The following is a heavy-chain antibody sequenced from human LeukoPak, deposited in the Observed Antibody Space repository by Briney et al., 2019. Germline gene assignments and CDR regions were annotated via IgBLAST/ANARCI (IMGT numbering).Heavy chain of an antibody. CDR1: GFTFSSYG. CDR2: IRYDGSDK. Sequence: GSLSLSCATSGFTFSSYGMHWVRQAPGKRLEWVAFIRYDGSDKYYADSVKGRFTISRDNSKNTLYLQMNSLRDEDTAVYYCARESESYDSTGSTFDHWGQGTLVTVSS. CDR3: ARESESYDSTGSTFDH. V-gene: IGHV3-30*02. D-gene: IGHD3-22*01. J-gene: IGHJ4*02.